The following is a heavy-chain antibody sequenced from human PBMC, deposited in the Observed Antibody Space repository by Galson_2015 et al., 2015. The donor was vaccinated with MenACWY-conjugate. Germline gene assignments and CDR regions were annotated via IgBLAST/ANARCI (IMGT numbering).Heavy chain of an antibody. V-gene: IGHV2-26*01. J-gene: IGHJ6*02. CDR2: IFSNDEK. CDR1: GFSLSNARMG. Sequence: PALVKPTQTLTLTCTVSGFSLSNARMGVSWIRQPPGKALEWLAHIFSNDEKSCSTSLKSRLTISKDTSKGQVVLTMTNMDPVDTATYYCARMQYSSSWRGYYYGMDVWGQGTTVTVSS. D-gene: IGHD6-13*01. CDR3: ARMQYSSSWRGYYYGMDV.